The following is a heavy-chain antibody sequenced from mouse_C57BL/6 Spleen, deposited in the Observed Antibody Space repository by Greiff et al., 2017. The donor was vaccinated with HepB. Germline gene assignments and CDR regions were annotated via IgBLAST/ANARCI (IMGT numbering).Heavy chain of an antibody. D-gene: IGHD1-1*01. Sequence: VKLMESGPGLVQPSQSLSITCTVSGFSLTSYGVHWVRQSPGKGLEWLGEIWSGGSTDYNAALISRLSISKDNSKSQVFFKMNSLQADDTAIYYCARKGDYYGSSYSWFAYWGQGTLVTVSA. V-gene: IGHV2-2*01. CDR3: ARKGDYYGSSYSWFAY. J-gene: IGHJ3*01. CDR1: GFSLTSYG. CDR2: IWSGGST.